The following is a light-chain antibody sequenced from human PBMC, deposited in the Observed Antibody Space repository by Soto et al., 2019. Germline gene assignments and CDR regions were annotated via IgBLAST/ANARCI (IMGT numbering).Light chain of an antibody. V-gene: IGKV3-20*01. CDR1: QSLTGIY. CDR2: GVS. CDR3: QQYCCPPRT. Sequence: EIVLTQSPGTLSLSPGERATLSCRASQSLTGIYLAWYQQKPGQAPRLLIYGVSNRATGIPDRFSGSGSGTGFPLTISRPEAESFAGYYRQQYCCPPRTFGQRAKVEIK. J-gene: IGKJ1*01.